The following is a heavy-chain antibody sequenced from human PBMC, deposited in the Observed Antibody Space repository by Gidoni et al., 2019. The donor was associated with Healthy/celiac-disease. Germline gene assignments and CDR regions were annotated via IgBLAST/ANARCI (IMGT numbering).Heavy chain of an antibody. CDR2: IYYSGST. CDR1: GGSISSSSYY. D-gene: IGHD3-22*01. Sequence: QLQLQESGPGLVKPSETLSLTCTVSGGSISSSSYYWGWIRQPPGKGLEWIGSIYYSGSTYYNPSLKSRVTISVDTSKNQFSLKLSSVTAADTAVYYCAKYYYDSSGYPYGMDVWGQGTTVTVSS. J-gene: IGHJ6*02. CDR3: AKYYYDSSGYPYGMDV. V-gene: IGHV4-39*01.